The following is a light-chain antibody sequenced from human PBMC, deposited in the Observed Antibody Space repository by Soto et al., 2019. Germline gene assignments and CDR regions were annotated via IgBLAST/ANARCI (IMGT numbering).Light chain of an antibody. CDR1: QSISSY. V-gene: IGKV1-39*01. CDR2: AAS. CDR3: QQSYSSPYT. Sequence: DIQMTQSPSSLSASVGDRVTITCRASQSISSYLNWYQQKPGKAPKLLIYAASSLQSGVPSRFSGRGSVTDFTLTISSLQPEDFATYSCQQSYSSPYTFGQGTKLEIK. J-gene: IGKJ2*01.